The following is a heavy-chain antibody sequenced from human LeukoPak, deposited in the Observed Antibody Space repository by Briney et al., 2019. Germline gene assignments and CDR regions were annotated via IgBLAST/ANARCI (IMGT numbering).Heavy chain of an antibody. J-gene: IGHJ6*03. V-gene: IGHV1-69*04. Sequence: SVKVSCKASGGTFSSYAISWVRQAPGQGLEWMGRIIPILGIANYAQKFQGRVTITRNTSISTAYMELSSLRSEDTAVYYCARKLNMDVWGKGTTVTVSS. CDR2: IIPILGIA. CDR3: ARKLNMDV. CDR1: GGTFSSYA.